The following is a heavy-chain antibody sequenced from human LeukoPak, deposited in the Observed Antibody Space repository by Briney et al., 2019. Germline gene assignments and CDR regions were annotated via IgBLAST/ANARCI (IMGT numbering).Heavy chain of an antibody. Sequence: PGGSLRLSCAASGFTFSNAWMSWVRQAPGKGLEWVGRIKSKTDGGTTDYAAPVKGRFTISRDDSKSTLYLQMNSLKTEDTAVYYCTTDRDSPTPSPFDYWGQGTLVTVSS. D-gene: IGHD3/OR15-3a*01. CDR1: GFTFSNAW. CDR3: TTDRDSPTPSPFDY. CDR2: IKSKTDGGTT. J-gene: IGHJ4*02. V-gene: IGHV3-15*01.